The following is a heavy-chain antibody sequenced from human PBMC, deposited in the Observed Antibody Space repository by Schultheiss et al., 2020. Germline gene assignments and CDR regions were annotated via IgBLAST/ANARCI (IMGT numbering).Heavy chain of an antibody. V-gene: IGHV4-39*07. CDR1: GGSISSGGYY. CDR2: IYYSGST. D-gene: IGHD6-13*01. Sequence: SETLSLTCTVSGGSISSGGYYWSWIRQPPGKGLEWIGSIYYSGSTYYNPSLKSRVTISVDTSKNQFYLKLSSVTAADTAVYYCARDRAAAGRRSDAFDIWGQGTMVTGSS. J-gene: IGHJ3*02. CDR3: ARDRAAAGRRSDAFDI.